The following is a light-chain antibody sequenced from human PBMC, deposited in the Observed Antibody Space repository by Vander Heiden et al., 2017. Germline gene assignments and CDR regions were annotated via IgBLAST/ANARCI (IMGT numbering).Light chain of an antibody. Sequence: DSPISRAPSSLSASLGDRVTFTCRASRNIVNYLNWYQQKPGKAPKLLIYAASNLQSGVSSRFSGSGSGTDFTLPISSLQSADFAIHHGKQTYRPFMTFGQGTRLDIK. V-gene: IGKV1-39*01. CDR1: RNIVNY. J-gene: IGKJ5*01. CDR3: KQTYRPFMT. CDR2: AAS.